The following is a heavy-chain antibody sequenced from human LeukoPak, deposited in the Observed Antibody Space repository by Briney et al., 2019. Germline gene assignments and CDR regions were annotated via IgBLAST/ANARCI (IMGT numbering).Heavy chain of an antibody. Sequence: GGSLRLSCAASGFTFSSCSMNWVRQAPGKGLEWVSSISSSSSYIYYADSVKGRFTISRDNAKNSLYLQMNSLRAEDTAVYYCARGGQWSPLEDYWGQGTLVTVSS. CDR1: GFTFSSCS. V-gene: IGHV3-21*01. CDR2: ISSSSSYI. D-gene: IGHD2-15*01. J-gene: IGHJ4*02. CDR3: ARGGQWSPLEDY.